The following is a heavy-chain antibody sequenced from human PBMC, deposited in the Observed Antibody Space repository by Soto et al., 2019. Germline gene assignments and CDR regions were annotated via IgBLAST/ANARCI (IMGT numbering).Heavy chain of an antibody. D-gene: IGHD2-21*02. CDR3: ARVRWAYCGGDCYSGFDY. Sequence: QVKLVQSGAEVKKPGSSVKVSCKASGGTFSSYAISWVRQAPGQGLEWMGGIIPIFGTANYAQKFQGRVTITADESTSTAYMELSSLRSEDTAVYYCARVRWAYCGGDCYSGFDYWGQGTLVTVSS. V-gene: IGHV1-69*12. CDR2: IIPIFGTA. CDR1: GGTFSSYA. J-gene: IGHJ4*02.